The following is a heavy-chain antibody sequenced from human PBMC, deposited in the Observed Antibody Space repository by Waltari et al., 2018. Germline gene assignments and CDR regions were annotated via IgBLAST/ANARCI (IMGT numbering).Heavy chain of an antibody. CDR2: IYHSGGT. J-gene: IGHJ5*02. V-gene: IGHV4-38-2*02. CDR1: GYSISSGYY. D-gene: IGHD6-13*01. CDR3: ARDSRSFIAAAGTLNWFDP. Sequence: QVQLQESGPGLVKPSETLSLTCAVSGYSISSGYYWGWIRQPPGKGLEWIGSIYHSGGTNTNPTPTSRVTLSVYTSKNQFTLKLSSVTAADTAVYYCARDSRSFIAAAGTLNWFDPWGQGTLVTVSS.